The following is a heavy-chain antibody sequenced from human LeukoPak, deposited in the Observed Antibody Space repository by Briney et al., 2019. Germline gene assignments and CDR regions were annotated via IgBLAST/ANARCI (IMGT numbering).Heavy chain of an antibody. CDR1: GFTFDDYA. D-gene: IGHD3-3*01. V-gene: IGHV3-9*01. CDR3: ARVVSDELRFLEWLIDY. CDR2: INWNSDSM. Sequence: GGSLRLSCAVSGFTFDDYAMHWVRQVPGKGLEWVSGINWNSDSMGYADSVKGRFTTSRDNAKNSLNLQMNSLRAEDTAVYYCARVVSDELRFLEWLIDYWGQGTLVTVSS. J-gene: IGHJ4*02.